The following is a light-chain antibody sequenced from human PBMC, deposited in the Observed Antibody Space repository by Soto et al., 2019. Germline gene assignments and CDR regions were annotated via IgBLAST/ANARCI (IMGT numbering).Light chain of an antibody. V-gene: IGKV3-15*01. J-gene: IGKJ5*01. CDR1: QSVSID. CDR2: GAS. Sequence: EIVMTQSPATVPVSPGERVTLSCRASQSVSIDLAWYQQKPGQAPRLLIYGASTRATDIPHSFTGSGSGTEFTLTISSLQSEDIAVYYCQKYNNWPLITFGQGTRLEIK. CDR3: QKYNNWPLIT.